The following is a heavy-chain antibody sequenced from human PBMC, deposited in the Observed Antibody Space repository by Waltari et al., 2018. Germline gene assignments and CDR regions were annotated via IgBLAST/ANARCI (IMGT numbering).Heavy chain of an antibody. D-gene: IGHD4-4*01. V-gene: IGHV4-34*01. CDR1: GAPFRGSS. CDR3: VRARYSTKGRFDP. Sequence: QVQLQQWGAGLLKPSETLSLTCAVYGAPFRGSSWSWIRQPPGKGLEWMGEINHNGNTNYNPSLKSRVTISVDMSKNQFSLKLSSVTAADTAVYYCVRARYSTKGRFDPWGQGTLVTVSS. CDR2: INHNGNT. J-gene: IGHJ5*02.